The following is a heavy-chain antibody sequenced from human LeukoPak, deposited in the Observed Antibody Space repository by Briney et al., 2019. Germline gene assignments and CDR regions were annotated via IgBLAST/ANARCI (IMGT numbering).Heavy chain of an antibody. CDR1: GFIFSSRW. J-gene: IGHJ4*02. V-gene: IGHV3-7*01. CDR3: ASLLGDKTIFDY. D-gene: IGHD1-26*01. Sequence: PGGSLRLSCAASGFIFSSRWMSWVRQDPGKGLEWVANIKRDGSGEYYVDSVKGRFTISRDNAKNSLYLQMNSLRAEDTAVYYCASLLGDKTIFDYWGQGTLVTVSS. CDR2: IKRDGSGE.